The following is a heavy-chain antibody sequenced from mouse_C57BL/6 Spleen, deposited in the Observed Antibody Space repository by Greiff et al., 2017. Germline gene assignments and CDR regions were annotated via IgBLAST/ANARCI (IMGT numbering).Heavy chain of an antibody. J-gene: IGHJ2*01. V-gene: IGHV1-69*01. Sequence: QVQLQQPGAELVMPGASVKLSCKASGYTFTSYWMHWVKQRPGQGLEWIGEIDPSDSYTNNNQNFKGKSTLTVNKSSSTAYMQLSSLTSEDSAVYYCARKKARYYSNFFDYWGQGTTLTVSS. CDR1: GYTFTSYW. D-gene: IGHD2-5*01. CDR2: IDPSDSYT. CDR3: ARKKARYYSNFFDY.